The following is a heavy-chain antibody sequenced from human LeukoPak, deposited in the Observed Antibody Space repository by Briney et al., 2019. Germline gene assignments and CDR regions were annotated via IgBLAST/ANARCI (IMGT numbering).Heavy chain of an antibody. J-gene: IGHJ4*02. CDR1: GGSISSSSYY. CDR2: IYYSGST. D-gene: IGHD3-3*01. Sequence: PSQTLSLTCAVSGGSISSSSYYWGWIRQPPGKGLECIGSIYYSGSTYYNPSLKSRVTISVDTSKNQFSLKLSSVTAADTAVYYCARQTTTIFGVVIAIPQKDYWGQGTLVTVSS. CDR3: ARQTTTIFGVVIAIPQKDY. V-gene: IGHV4-39*01.